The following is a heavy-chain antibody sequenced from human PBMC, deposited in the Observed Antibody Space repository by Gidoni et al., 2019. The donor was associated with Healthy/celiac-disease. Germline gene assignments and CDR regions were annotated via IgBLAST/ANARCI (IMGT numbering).Heavy chain of an antibody. Sequence: QVQLQQWGAGLLKPSETLSLTCAVYGGSFSGYYWIWIRQPPGKGLEWIGEINHSGSTNYNPSLKSRVTISVDTSKNQFSLKLSSVTAADTAVYYCARGGIVVVINHSRAFDIWGQGTMVTVSS. D-gene: IGHD3-22*01. J-gene: IGHJ3*02. CDR2: INHSGST. V-gene: IGHV4-34*01. CDR3: ARGGIVVVINHSRAFDI. CDR1: GGSFSGYY.